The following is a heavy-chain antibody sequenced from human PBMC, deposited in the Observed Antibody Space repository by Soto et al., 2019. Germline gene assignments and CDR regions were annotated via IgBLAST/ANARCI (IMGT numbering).Heavy chain of an antibody. J-gene: IGHJ4*02. CDR1: GYTFSTYG. D-gene: IGHD1-1*01. V-gene: IGHV1-18*01. CDR3: ARDPQLERRREFDY. CDR2: ISVYNGNT. Sequence: QVQLVQSGAEVKKPGASVKFSCKASGYTFSTYGISWVRQAPGQGLEWMGWISVYNGNTNYAQSLQGRVTMTTDTSTSTAYMELRSLRSDDTAVYYCARDPQLERRREFDYWGQGTLVTVSS.